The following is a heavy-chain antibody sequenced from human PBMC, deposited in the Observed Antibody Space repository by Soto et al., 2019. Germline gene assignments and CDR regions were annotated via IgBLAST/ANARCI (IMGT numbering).Heavy chain of an antibody. D-gene: IGHD5-18*01. Sequence: QVQLVQSGAEVKKPGASVKVSCKASGYTFTSYGISWVQQAPGQGLEWMGWISAYNGNTNYAQKLQGRVTXXTDTXTXXXXXXLRSLRSDDTAVYYCARDYRDTAMVPWGQGTLVTVSS. V-gene: IGHV1-18*01. CDR1: GYTFTSYG. J-gene: IGHJ5*02. CDR3: ARDYRDTAMVP. CDR2: ISAYNGNT.